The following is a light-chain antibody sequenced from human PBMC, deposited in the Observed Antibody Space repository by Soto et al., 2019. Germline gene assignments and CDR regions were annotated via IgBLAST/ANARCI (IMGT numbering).Light chain of an antibody. V-gene: IGLV2-14*01. Sequence: QSALTQPASVSGSPGQSITISCTGTSSDVGGYNYVSWYQQHPGKAPKLMIYDVSNRPSGVSNRFSGSKSGNTASLTISGLQAEDEADYYGSSYTSSSTLEVFGGGTQLT. CDR1: SSDVGGYNY. J-gene: IGLJ2*01. CDR3: SSYTSSSTLEV. CDR2: DVS.